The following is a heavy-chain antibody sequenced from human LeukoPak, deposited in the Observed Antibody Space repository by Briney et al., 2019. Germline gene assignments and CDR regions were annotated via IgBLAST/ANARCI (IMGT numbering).Heavy chain of an antibody. CDR2: IYPGDSDT. D-gene: IGHD2-15*01. Sequence: GESLKISCKGSGYSFTSYWIGWVRQMPGKGLEWMGIIYPGDSDTRYSPPFQGQVTISADKSISTAYLQWSSLKASDTAMYYCARHPYCSGGSCYSNDAFDIWGQGTMVTVSS. CDR3: ARHPYCSGGSCYSNDAFDI. J-gene: IGHJ3*02. V-gene: IGHV5-51*01. CDR1: GYSFTSYW.